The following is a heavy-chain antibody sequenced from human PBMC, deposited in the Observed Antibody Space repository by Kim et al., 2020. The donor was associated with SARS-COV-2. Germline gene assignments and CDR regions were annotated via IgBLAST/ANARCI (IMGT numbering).Heavy chain of an antibody. CDR3: ARDVFTYSSSWTIDY. Sequence: DPVKGRFTISRGNSKNTLYLQMSSLRAEDTAVYYCARDVFTYSSSWTIDYWGQGTLVTVSS. J-gene: IGHJ4*02. V-gene: IGHV3-30*07. D-gene: IGHD6-13*01.